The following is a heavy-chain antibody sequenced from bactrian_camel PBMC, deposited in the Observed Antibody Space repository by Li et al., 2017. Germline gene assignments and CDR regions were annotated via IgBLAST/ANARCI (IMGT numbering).Heavy chain of an antibody. Sequence: HVQLVESGGGSVQIGGSLRLSCVSSGLPNPKFCMAWFRQAEGKEREGMAALNYDGSTTYVDSVKGRFNISRDNANNILYLQMDSLQPEDTAMYYCAADRGGLGHGGSRGHVLFAANANYYGQGTQVTVS. CDR1: GLPNPKFC. J-gene: IGHJ4*01. CDR2: LNYDGST. D-gene: IGHD2*01. CDR3: AADRGGLGHGGSRGHVLFAANANY. V-gene: IGHV3S55*01.